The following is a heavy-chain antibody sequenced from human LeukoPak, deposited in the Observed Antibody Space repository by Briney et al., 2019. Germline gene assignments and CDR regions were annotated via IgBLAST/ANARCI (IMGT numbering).Heavy chain of an antibody. D-gene: IGHD3-3*01. J-gene: IGHJ4*02. Sequence: GGSLRLSCAASGFTFDNYGMSWVRQAPGKGLEWVSGINWNDGSTGYADSLKGRFTISRDNAKNSLCLQMNSLRAADTALYYCARGGNYDFSGQFDYWGQGTLVTVSS. CDR1: GFTFDNYG. V-gene: IGHV3-20*04. CDR3: ARGGNYDFSGQFDY. CDR2: INWNDGST.